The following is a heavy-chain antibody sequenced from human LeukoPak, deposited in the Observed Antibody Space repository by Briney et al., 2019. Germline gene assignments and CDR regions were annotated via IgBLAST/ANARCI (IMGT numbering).Heavy chain of an antibody. Sequence: GGSLRHSCVASEFTFSIYGMSGVRQARGKGLEWVSGISGSGGSTYYADSVKGGFTISRDNSNNTLFLQMNSLKAENTAVYDCATARGLNLLTGDSILDSWGQGTLVTVSS. D-gene: IGHD3-9*01. CDR2: ISGSGGST. CDR3: ATARGLNLLTGDSILDS. CDR1: EFTFSIYG. J-gene: IGHJ4*02. V-gene: IGHV3-23*01.